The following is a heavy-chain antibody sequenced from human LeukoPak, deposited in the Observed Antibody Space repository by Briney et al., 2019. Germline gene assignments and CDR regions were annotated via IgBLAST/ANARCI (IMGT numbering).Heavy chain of an antibody. Sequence: GESLKISCKGSGYRFTSYWIGWVRQMPGKGLEWMGIIYPGDSDTRYSPSFQGQVTISADKSFSTAYLQWSGLKASGTAMYYCARLRYSSGWSGGYGMDVWGQGTTVTVSS. CDR1: GYRFTSYW. D-gene: IGHD6-19*01. CDR2: IYPGDSDT. V-gene: IGHV5-51*01. CDR3: ARLRYSSGWSGGYGMDV. J-gene: IGHJ6*02.